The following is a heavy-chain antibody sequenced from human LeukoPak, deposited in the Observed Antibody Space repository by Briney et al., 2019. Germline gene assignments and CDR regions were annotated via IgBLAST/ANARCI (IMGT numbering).Heavy chain of an antibody. CDR2: IIPIFGTA. D-gene: IGHD3-3*01. CDR3: ARRPSPDFWSGYHSDWYFDL. CDR1: GGTFISYA. V-gene: IGHV1-69*13. J-gene: IGHJ2*01. Sequence: SVKVSCKASGGTFISYAISWVRQAPGQGLEWMGGIIPIFGTANYAQKFQGRVTITADESTSTAYMELSSLRSEDTAVYYCARRPSPDFWSGYHSDWYFDLWGRGTLVTVSS.